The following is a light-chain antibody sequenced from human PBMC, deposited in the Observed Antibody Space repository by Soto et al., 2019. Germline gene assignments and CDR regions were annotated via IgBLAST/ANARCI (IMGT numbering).Light chain of an antibody. CDR1: SSDVGGYDS. Sequence: QSALTQPSSASGSPGQSVTISCTGTSSDVGGYDSVSWYQQHPGKAPKLMIYEVSRRRSGVPDRFSGSKSGNTASLTVSGIQAEDEAEYYCSSFAGNNNLIFGGGTKVTVL. CDR3: SSFAGNNNLI. V-gene: IGLV2-8*01. J-gene: IGLJ2*01. CDR2: EVS.